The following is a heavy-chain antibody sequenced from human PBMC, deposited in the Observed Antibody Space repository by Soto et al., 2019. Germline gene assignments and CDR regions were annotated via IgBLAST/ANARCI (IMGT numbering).Heavy chain of an antibody. CDR1: GYTFTSYY. CDR3: ARPPYPGCINAVCYPLDY. J-gene: IGHJ4*02. V-gene: IGHV1-46*01. CDR2: INPSGGST. Sequence: QVQLVQSGAEVKKPGASVKISCKASGYTFTSYYMHWVRQAPGQGLEWMGIINPSGGSTNYAPKSQGRVAMTRDRSTSTVYMELNSLRSEDTAVYYCARPPYPGCINAVCYPLDYWGQGTLVTVSS. D-gene: IGHD2-8*01.